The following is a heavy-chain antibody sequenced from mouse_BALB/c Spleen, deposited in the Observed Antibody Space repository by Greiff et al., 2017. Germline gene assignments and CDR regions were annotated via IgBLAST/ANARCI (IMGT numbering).Heavy chain of an antibody. D-gene: IGHD2-1*01. CDR2: ISYSGST. CDR3: ARSHGNFSYYAMDY. CDR1: GDSITSGY. Sequence: VQLQQSGPSLVKPSQTLSLTCSVTGDSITSGYWNWIRKFPGNKLEYMGYISYSGSTYYNPSLKSRISITRDTSKNQYYLQLNSVTTEDTATYYCARSHGNFSYYAMDYWGQGTSVTVSS. V-gene: IGHV3-8*02. J-gene: IGHJ4*01.